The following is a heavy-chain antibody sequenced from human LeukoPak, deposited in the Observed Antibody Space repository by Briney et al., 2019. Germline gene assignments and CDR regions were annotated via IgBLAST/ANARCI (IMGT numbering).Heavy chain of an antibody. CDR1: GFTFRSYE. D-gene: IGHD6-19*01. Sequence: GGSLRLSCAASGFTFRSYEMNWVRQAPGKGLEWVSYISSSGSTIYYADSVKGRFTISRDNAKNSLYLHMNSLRAEDTAVYYCARDFDRYSSGWDQSFDYWGQGTLVTVSS. J-gene: IGHJ4*02. CDR3: ARDFDRYSSGWDQSFDY. CDR2: ISSSGSTI. V-gene: IGHV3-48*03.